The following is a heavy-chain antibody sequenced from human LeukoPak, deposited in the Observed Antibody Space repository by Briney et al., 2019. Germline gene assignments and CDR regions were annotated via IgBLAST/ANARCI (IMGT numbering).Heavy chain of an antibody. CDR2: ISGSGGST. Sequence: PGGSLRLSCAASGFTFSSYAMSWVRQAPGKGLERVSAISGSGGSTYYADSVKGRFTISRDNSKNTLYLQMNSLRAEDTAVYYCAKDLGYSYGYGAFDIWGQGTMVTVPS. CDR1: GFTFSSYA. J-gene: IGHJ3*02. V-gene: IGHV3-23*01. CDR3: AKDLGYSYGYGAFDI. D-gene: IGHD5-18*01.